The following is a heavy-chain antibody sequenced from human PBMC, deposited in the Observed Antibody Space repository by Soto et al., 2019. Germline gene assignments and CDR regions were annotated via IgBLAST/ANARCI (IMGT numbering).Heavy chain of an antibody. V-gene: IGHV3-23*01. CDR1: GFTFSSYA. CDR3: AKDHPYYDFWSGYYRGNYYYGMDV. CDR2: ISGSGGST. D-gene: IGHD3-3*01. J-gene: IGHJ6*02. Sequence: EVQLLESGGGLVQPGGSLRLSCAASGFTFSSYAMSWVRQAPGKGLEWVSAISGSGGSTYYADSVKGRFTISRDNSKNTLDMQMNSLRSEDTAVYYCAKDHPYYDFWSGYYRGNYYYGMDVWGQGTTVTFSS.